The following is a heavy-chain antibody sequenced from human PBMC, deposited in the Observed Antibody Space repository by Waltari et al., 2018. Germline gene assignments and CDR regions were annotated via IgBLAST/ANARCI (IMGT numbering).Heavy chain of an antibody. J-gene: IGHJ4*02. D-gene: IGHD1-20*01. Sequence: QVQLQESGPGLVKPSQTLSLTCTVSGGSISSGDYHWSWIRQPPGKGLEWIGYIYYSGSTYYNPSLKSRVTISVDTSKNQFSLKLSSVTAADTAVYYCARVPLLYKPGSYFDYWGQGTLVTVSS. CDR2: IYYSGST. CDR3: ARVPLLYKPGSYFDY. CDR1: GGSISSGDYH. V-gene: IGHV4-30-4*08.